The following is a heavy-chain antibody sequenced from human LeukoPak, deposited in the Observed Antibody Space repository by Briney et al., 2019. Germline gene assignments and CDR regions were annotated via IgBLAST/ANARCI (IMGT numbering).Heavy chain of an antibody. CDR3: ARDLAVAGTMVKFDY. Sequence: ASVTVSCKASGYTFTGNYMHWVRQAPGQGLEWMGWINPNSGGTNYAQKFQGRVTMTRDTSISAAYMELSRLRSDDTAVYYCARDLAVAGTMVKFDYWGQGTLVTVSS. CDR2: INPNSGGT. D-gene: IGHD6-19*01. V-gene: IGHV1-2*02. J-gene: IGHJ4*02. CDR1: GYTFTGNY.